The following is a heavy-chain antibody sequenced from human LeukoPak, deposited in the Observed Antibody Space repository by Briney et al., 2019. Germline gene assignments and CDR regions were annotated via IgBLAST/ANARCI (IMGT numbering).Heavy chain of an antibody. CDR1: GFTFSSYW. CDR3: AKGGATVIDY. J-gene: IGHJ4*02. CDR2: INGDGIST. V-gene: IGHV3-74*01. Sequence: PGGSLRLSCAASGFTFSSYWMHWVRQAPGKGLVWVSRINGDGISTSYADSVKGRLTISRDNAKNTLYLQMNSLRADDTAVYYCAKGGATVIDYWGQGTLVTVSS. D-gene: IGHD4-17*01.